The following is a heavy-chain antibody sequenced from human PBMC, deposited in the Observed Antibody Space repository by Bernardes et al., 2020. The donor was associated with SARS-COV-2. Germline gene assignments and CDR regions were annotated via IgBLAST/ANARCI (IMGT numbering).Heavy chain of an antibody. J-gene: IGHJ2*01. CDR3: AKDLRGNNFGSDWYFDL. D-gene: IGHD5-18*01. CDR1: GFTFSRYA. CDR2: INNSGDTI. Sequence: GSLRLSCAASGFTFSRYAMSWIRQAPGKGLECVSTINNSGDTIFYADSVKGRFTISRDNVKNTLDLQMNSLGTEDTAVYYCAKDLRGNNFGSDWYFDLWGRGILVTVSS. V-gene: IGHV3-23*01.